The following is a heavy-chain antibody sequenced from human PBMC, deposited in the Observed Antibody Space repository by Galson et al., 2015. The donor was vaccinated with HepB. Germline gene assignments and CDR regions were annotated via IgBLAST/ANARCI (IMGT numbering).Heavy chain of an antibody. CDR1: GFTFSSYW. Sequence: SLRLSCAASGFTFSSYWMSWVRQAPGKGLEWVANIKQDGSEKYYVDSVKGRFTISRDNAKNSLYLQMNSLRAEDTAVYYCARVPDVFGYYYYMDVWGKGTTVTVSS. J-gene: IGHJ6*03. CDR3: ARVPDVFGYYYYMDV. D-gene: IGHD3-10*01. CDR2: IKQDGSEK. V-gene: IGHV3-7*01.